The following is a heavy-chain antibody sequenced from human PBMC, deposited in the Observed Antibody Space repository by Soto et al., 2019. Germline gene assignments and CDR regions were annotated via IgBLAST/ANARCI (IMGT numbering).Heavy chain of an antibody. CDR2: ISNDENIK. Sequence: PGGSLRLSCVASGFNFGSFGMHWVRQAPGKGLEWLTVISNDENIKQDSVRGRFAIARDNSKNTLYLHLTSLRAEDTAIYYCARGLRGVLDYWGQGTLVTV. D-gene: IGHD5-12*01. J-gene: IGHJ4*01. CDR3: ARGLRGVLDY. V-gene: IGHV3-33*01. CDR1: GFNFGSFG.